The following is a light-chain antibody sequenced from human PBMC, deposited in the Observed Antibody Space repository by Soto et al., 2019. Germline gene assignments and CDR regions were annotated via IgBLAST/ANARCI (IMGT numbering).Light chain of an antibody. CDR3: ETWDTRLSAVV. V-gene: IGLV1-51*01. CDR1: STNIGKND. J-gene: IGLJ2*01. Sequence: QSVLTQPPSVSAAPGQTVTITCSGASTNIGKNDLAWYQQLPGRAPKLLIFDTDQRPSGIPDRFSGSKSGTSAALDITGLQTGDEADYYCETWDTRLSAVVFGGGTKVTVL. CDR2: DTD.